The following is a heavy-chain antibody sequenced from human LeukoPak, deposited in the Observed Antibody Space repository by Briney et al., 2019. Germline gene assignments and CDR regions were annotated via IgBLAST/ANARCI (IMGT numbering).Heavy chain of an antibody. CDR2: ISGSGGST. V-gene: IGHV3-23*01. D-gene: IGHD3-9*01. Sequence: GGSLRLSCAASGFTFSSYAMSWVRQAPGKGLEWVSAISGSGGSTYYADSVKGRFTISRDNSKNTLYLQMNSLRAEDTAVYYCAKGVLRYFDWLPPFDYWGQGTLVTVSS. CDR3: AKGVLRYFDWLPPFDY. J-gene: IGHJ4*02. CDR1: GFTFSSYA.